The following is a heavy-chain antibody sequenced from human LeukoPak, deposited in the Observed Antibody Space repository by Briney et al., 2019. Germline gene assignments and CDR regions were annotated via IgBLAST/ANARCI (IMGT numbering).Heavy chain of an antibody. CDR3: AKEFAPSNNSCPYIWFDT. Sequence: GGSLRLSCAASGFTFRSYAMNWVRQAPGKGLEWVSTITGSGDSTYYADSMKGRFTISRDNSENTLYLQMNSLRAEDTAIYYCAKEFAPSNNSCPYIWFDTWGQGTLVTVFS. CDR2: ITGSGDST. CDR1: GFTFRSYA. J-gene: IGHJ5*01. V-gene: IGHV3-23*01. D-gene: IGHD2-8*01.